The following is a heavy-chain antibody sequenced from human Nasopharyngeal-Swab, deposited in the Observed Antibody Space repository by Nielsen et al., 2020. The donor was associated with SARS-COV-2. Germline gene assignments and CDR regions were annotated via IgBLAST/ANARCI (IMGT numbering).Heavy chain of an antibody. V-gene: IGHV4-39*07. CDR1: GGSISSSSYY. D-gene: IGHD4-17*01. Sequence: SETLSLTCTVPGGSISSSSYYWGWIRQPPGKGLEWIGSIYYSGSTYYNPSLKSRVTISVDTSKNQFSLKLSSVTAADTAVYYCAGGDYHYYYYGMDVWGQGTTVTVSS. CDR2: IYYSGST. CDR3: AGGDYHYYYYGMDV. J-gene: IGHJ6*02.